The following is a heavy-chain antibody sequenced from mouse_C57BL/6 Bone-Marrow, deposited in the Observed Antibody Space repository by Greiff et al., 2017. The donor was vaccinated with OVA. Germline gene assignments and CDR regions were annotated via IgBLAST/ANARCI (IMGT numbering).Heavy chain of an antibody. CDR1: GFSLTSYG. D-gene: IGHD2-4*01. CDR3: ASLYDYDGYWYFDV. J-gene: IGHJ1*03. V-gene: IGHV2-2*01. Sequence: QVHLQQSGPGLVQPSQSLSITCTVSGFSLTSYGVHWVRQSPGQGLEWLGVIWSGGSTDYNAAFISSLSISKDNSKSQVFFKMNSLQADDTAIYYCASLYDYDGYWYFDVWGTGTTVTVSS. CDR2: IWSGGST.